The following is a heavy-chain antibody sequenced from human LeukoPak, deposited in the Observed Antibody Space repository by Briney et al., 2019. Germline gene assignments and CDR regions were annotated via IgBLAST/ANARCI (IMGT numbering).Heavy chain of an antibody. CDR1: GYTFTSYD. D-gene: IGHD3-3*01. Sequence: ASVTVSFKASGYTFTSYDINWVRQAPGQGLEWMGWMNPNSGNTGYAQKFQGRVTMTRNTSISTAYMELSSLRSEDTAVYYCARGARLYYDFWSGYYPLDYWGQGTLVTVSS. V-gene: IGHV1-8*01. J-gene: IGHJ4*02. CDR3: ARGARLYYDFWSGYYPLDY. CDR2: MNPNSGNT.